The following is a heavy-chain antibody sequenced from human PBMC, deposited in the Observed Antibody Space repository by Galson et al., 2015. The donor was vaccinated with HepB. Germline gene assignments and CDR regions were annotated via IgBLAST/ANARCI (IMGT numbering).Heavy chain of an antibody. CDR1: GFTFSSYR. CDR3: ARDFSVAARPPAF. CDR2: IKQDGSEK. D-gene: IGHD6-6*01. J-gene: IGHJ4*02. V-gene: IGHV3-7*03. Sequence: SLRLSCAASGFTFSSYRMSWVRQAPGKGLEWVANIKQDGSEKYYVDSVKGRFTISRDNAKNSLYLQMNSLRAEDTAVYYCARDFSVAARPPAFWGQGTLVTVSS.